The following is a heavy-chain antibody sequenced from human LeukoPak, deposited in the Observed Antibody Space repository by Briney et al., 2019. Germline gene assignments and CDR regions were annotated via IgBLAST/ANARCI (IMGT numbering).Heavy chain of an antibody. J-gene: IGHJ4*02. D-gene: IGHD7-27*01. CDR1: GFTFSSYG. V-gene: IGHV3-30*02. CDR3: ASKTGVYFDY. CDR2: MRYDGSNK. Sequence: GGSLRLSCAASGFTFSSYGMHWVRQAPGKGLEWVAFMRYDGSNKYYADSVKGRFTISRDNSKNTLYLQMNSLRAEDTAVYYCASKTGVYFDYWGQGTLVTVSS.